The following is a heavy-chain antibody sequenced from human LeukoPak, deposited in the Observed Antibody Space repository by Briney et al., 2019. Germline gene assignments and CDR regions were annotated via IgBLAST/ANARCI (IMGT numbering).Heavy chain of an antibody. Sequence: SVKVSCKASGYTFTSYGISWVRQAPGQGLEWMGGIIPIFGTANYAQKFQGRVTITADESTSTAYMELSSLRSEDTAVYYCAREDSGGSGSSYYYYYGMDVWGQGTTVTVSS. J-gene: IGHJ6*02. CDR1: GYTFTSYG. D-gene: IGHD3-10*01. V-gene: IGHV1-69*13. CDR2: IIPIFGTA. CDR3: AREDSGGSGSSYYYYYGMDV.